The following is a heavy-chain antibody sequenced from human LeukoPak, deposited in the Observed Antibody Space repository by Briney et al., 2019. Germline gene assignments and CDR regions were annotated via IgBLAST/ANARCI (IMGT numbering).Heavy chain of an antibody. CDR3: ARGLKDIVVVPAATYYYYYYGMDV. CDR2: IIPIFGTA. CDR1: GGIFSSYA. Sequence: SVKVSCKASGGIFSSYAISWVRQAPGQGLEWMGGIIPIFGTANYAQKFQGRVTITADESTSTAYMELSSLRSEDTAVYYCARGLKDIVVVPAATYYYYYYGMDVWGQGTTVTVSS. J-gene: IGHJ6*02. V-gene: IGHV1-69*13. D-gene: IGHD2-2*01.